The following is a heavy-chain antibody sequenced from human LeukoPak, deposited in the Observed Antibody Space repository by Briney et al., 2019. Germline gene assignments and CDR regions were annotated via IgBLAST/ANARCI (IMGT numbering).Heavy chain of an antibody. CDR3: ARLREGLYHFDY. CDR2: INPNSGGT. D-gene: IGHD3-16*02. J-gene: IGHJ4*02. V-gene: IGHV1-2*02. Sequence: ASVKVSCKASGYTFTGYYMHWVRQAPGQGLEWMGWINPNSGGTNYAQNFQGRVTMTRDTSISTAYMELSSLRSDDTAVYYCARLREGLYHFDYWGQGTLVSVSS. CDR1: GYTFTGYY.